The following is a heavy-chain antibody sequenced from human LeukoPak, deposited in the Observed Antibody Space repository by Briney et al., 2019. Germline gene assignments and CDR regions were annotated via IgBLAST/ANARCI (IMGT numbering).Heavy chain of an antibody. D-gene: IGHD1-7*01. V-gene: IGHV5-51*01. Sequence: GESLKISFKGSGYSFTSYWIGWVRPMPGKGLEWMGIIHPGDSDTRYSPSFQGQVTISADKSISTAYLQWSSLKASDTAMYYCARQWNWNYPFDYWGQGTLVTVSS. CDR2: IHPGDSDT. CDR3: ARQWNWNYPFDY. CDR1: GYSFTSYW. J-gene: IGHJ4*02.